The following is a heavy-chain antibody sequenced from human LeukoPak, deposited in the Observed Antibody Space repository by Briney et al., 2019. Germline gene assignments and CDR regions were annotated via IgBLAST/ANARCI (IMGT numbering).Heavy chain of an antibody. J-gene: IGHJ3*02. Sequence: ASVKVSCKASGYTFTSYGISWVRQAPGQGLEWMGWISAYNGNTNYAQKPQGRVTMTTDTSTSTAYMGLRSLRSDDTAVYYCARDQWLGDAFDIWGQGTMVTVSS. CDR3: ARDQWLGDAFDI. CDR1: GYTFTSYG. V-gene: IGHV1-18*01. D-gene: IGHD6-19*01. CDR2: ISAYNGNT.